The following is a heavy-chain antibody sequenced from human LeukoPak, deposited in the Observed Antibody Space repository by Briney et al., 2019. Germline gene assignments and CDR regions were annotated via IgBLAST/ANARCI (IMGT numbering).Heavy chain of an antibody. CDR2: LYPGDSAT. Sequence: GVSLKISCKASGYTFTGYWIGWLGQMPGKGLEWMGGLYPGDSATRYSPSFQRQVTISADKSITTAYLQWNSLKASDTAMYYCARQRNFDVWGQGTMVTVSS. CDR1: GYTFTGYW. V-gene: IGHV5-51*01. CDR3: ARQRNFDV. J-gene: IGHJ3*01.